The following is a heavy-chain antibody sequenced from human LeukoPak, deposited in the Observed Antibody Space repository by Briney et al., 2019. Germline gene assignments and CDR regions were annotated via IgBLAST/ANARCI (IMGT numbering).Heavy chain of an antibody. CDR2: ISAYNGNT. J-gene: IGHJ4*02. D-gene: IGHD3-16*01. CDR3: ARWGPSPSDY. Sequence: AASVKVSCKASGYIFINHGIAWVPQAPGQGLEYMGWISAYNGNTDYAQNLQGRVTMTTDTSTTTAYMELRSLTSDDTAVYYCARWGPSPSDYWGQGTLVTVSS. V-gene: IGHV1-18*01. CDR1: GYIFINHG.